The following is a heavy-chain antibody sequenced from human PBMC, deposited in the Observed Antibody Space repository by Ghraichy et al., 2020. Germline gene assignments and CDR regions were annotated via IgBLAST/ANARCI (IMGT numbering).Heavy chain of an antibody. V-gene: IGHV3-74*01. CDR3: ARRYYYDSSGYYHELDY. CDR2: INSDGSST. D-gene: IGHD3-22*01. J-gene: IGHJ4*02. Sequence: GGSLRLSCVASGFTFSSYWMHWVRQAPGKGLVWVSRINSDGSSTSYADSGKGRFTISRDNAKNTLYLQMNSLRAEDTAVYYCARRYYYDSSGYYHELDYWGQGTLVTVSS. CDR1: GFTFSSYW.